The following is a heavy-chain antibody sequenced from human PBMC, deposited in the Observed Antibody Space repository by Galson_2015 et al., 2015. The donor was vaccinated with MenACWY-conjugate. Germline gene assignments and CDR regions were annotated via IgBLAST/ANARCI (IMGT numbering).Heavy chain of an antibody. CDR3: ARLGGNYRTTSHFDY. V-gene: IGHV3-49*03. D-gene: IGHD1-26*01. J-gene: IGHJ4*02. CDR1: GFTFADYA. CDR2: IRSRAYGGTT. Sequence: SLRLSCAASGFTFADYAMIWFRQAPGKGLEWVSFIRSRAYGGTTEYAASVRGRFTISRDNAKNTLYLQMNSLRAEDTAVYYCARLGGNYRTTSHFDYWGQGTLVTVSS.